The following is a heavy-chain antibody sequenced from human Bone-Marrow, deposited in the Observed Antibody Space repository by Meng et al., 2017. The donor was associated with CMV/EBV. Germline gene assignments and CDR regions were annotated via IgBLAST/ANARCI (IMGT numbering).Heavy chain of an antibody. CDR1: GGSISSGDYY. CDR3: ARVRDLFRYFDY. Sequence: LRLSCTVSGGSISSGDYYWSWIRQPPGKGLEWIGYIYYSGSTYYNPSLKSRVTISVDTSKNHFSLKLTSVTAADTAVYYCARVRDLFRYFDYWGQGTLVTASS. J-gene: IGHJ4*02. V-gene: IGHV4-30-4*08. CDR2: IYYSGST.